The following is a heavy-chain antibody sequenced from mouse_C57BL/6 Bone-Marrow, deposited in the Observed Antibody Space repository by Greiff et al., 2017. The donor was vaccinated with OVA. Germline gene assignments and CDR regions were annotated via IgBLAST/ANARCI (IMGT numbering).Heavy chain of an antibody. CDR1: GYTFTYYN. V-gene: IGHV1-22*01. Sequence: EVQLQQSGPELVKPGASVKMSCKASGYTFTYYNMHWVKQSHGKSLEWIGYINPNNGGTSYNQKFKGKATLTVNKSSSTAYMELRSLTSEDSAVYYCARRKEGLYDGYWYFDVWGTGTTVTVSS. CDR2: INPNNGGT. J-gene: IGHJ1*03. CDR3: ARRKEGLYDGYWYFDV. D-gene: IGHD2-3*01.